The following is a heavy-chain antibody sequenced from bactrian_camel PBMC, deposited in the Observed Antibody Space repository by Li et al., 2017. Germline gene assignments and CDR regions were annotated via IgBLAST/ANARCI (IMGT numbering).Heavy chain of an antibody. CDR3: AAEANRGYGSDYVAEFGY. V-gene: IGHV3S63*01. D-gene: IGHD4*01. CDR1: GFTFADAE. J-gene: IGHJ6*01. Sequence: HVQLVESGGGSVQAGASLRLSCTASGFTFADAEMGWYRQAPGKKCKKVSSISSDGTGGYPDSVKGRFTISRDNAKNTLYLQMNSLKTEDTAVYYCAAEANRGYGSDYVAEFGYWGQGTQVTVS. CDR2: ISSDGTG.